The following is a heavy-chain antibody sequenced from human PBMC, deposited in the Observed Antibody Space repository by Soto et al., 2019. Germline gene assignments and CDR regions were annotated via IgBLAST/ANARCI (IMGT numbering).Heavy chain of an antibody. V-gene: IGHV2-26*01. CDR1: GFSLSNARMG. CDR3: ARIETEYSSGWNQIDY. CDR2: IFSNDEK. Sequence: SGPTLVNPTETLTLTCTVSGFSLSNARMGVSWIRQPPGKALEWLAHIFSNDEKSYSTSLKSRLTIPKDTSKSQVVLTMTNMDPVDTSTYYCARIETEYSSGWNQIDYWGQGTLVTVSS. J-gene: IGHJ4*02. D-gene: IGHD6-19*01.